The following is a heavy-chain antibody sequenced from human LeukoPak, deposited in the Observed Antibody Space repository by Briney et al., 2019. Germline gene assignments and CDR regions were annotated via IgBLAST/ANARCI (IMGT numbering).Heavy chain of an antibody. Sequence: SETLSLTCTVSGGSTSSYYWSWIRQPPGKGLEWIGYIYYSGSTNYNPSLKSRVTISVDTSKNQFSLKLSSVTAADTAVYYCARGILLSGYYYYGMDVWGQGTTVTVSS. CDR3: ARGILLSGYYYYGMDV. D-gene: IGHD1-26*01. CDR2: IYYSGST. V-gene: IGHV4-59*01. J-gene: IGHJ6*02. CDR1: GGSTSSYY.